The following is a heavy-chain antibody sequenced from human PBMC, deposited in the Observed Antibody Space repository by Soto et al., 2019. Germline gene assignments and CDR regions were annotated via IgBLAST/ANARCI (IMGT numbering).Heavy chain of an antibody. D-gene: IGHD2-2*01. CDR3: ARAFGCSSTTCHEPWGYYYYGMDV. Sequence: PGGSLRLSCAASGFTFSSNAMHWVRQAPGKGLEWVAVISDDGSKKYYADSVKGRFTISRDNSKNTLYVETNSLRAEDTAVYYCARAFGCSSTTCHEPWGYYYYGMDVWGQGTTVTVSS. V-gene: IGHV3-30*03. CDR1: GFTFSSNA. J-gene: IGHJ6*02. CDR2: ISDDGSKK.